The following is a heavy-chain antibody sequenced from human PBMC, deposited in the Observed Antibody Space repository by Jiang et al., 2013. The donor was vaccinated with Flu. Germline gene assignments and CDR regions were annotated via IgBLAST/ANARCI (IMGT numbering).Heavy chain of an antibody. CDR3: ATSWGYDSSGYYDDAFDI. CDR2: IYSGGST. V-gene: IGHV3-53*01. CDR1: GFTVSSNY. Sequence: VQLLESGGGLIQPGGSLRLSCAASGFTVSSNYMSWVRQAPGKGLEWVSVIYSGGSTYYADSVKGRFTISRDNSKNTLYLQMNSLRAEDTAVYYCATSWGYDSSGYYDDAFDIWGQGTMVTVSS. J-gene: IGHJ3*02. D-gene: IGHD3-22*01.